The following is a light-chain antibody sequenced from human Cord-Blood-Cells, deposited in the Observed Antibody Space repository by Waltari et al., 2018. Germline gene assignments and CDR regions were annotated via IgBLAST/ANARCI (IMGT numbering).Light chain of an antibody. Sequence: VLTQSPGTLSLSPGERATLSCRASQSVSSSYLAWYQQKPGQAPRLLIYGASSRATGIPDRFSGSGSGTDFTLTISRLEPEDLAVYYCQQYGSSPYTFGQGTKLEIK. CDR1: QSVSSSY. CDR2: GAS. CDR3: QQYGSSPYT. V-gene: IGKV3-20*01. J-gene: IGKJ2*01.